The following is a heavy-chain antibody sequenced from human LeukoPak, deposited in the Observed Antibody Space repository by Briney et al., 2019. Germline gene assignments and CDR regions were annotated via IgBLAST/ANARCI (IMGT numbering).Heavy chain of an antibody. CDR2: INHSGST. Sequence: PSETLSLTCAVYGGSFSGYYWRWLRQPPGKGGEWGGEINHSGSTNYNPSLKSRVTISVDTSKNQFSLKLSSVTAADTAVYYCARGHGLGFWSGYVWTRPQTGGWFDPWGQGTLVTVSS. J-gene: IGHJ5*02. D-gene: IGHD3-3*01. CDR3: ARGHGLGFWSGYVWTRPQTGGWFDP. CDR1: GGSFSGYY. V-gene: IGHV4-34*01.